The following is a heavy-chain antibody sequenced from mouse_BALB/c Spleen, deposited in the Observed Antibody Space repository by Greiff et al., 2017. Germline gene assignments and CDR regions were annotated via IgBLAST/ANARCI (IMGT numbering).Heavy chain of an antibody. CDR2: ISSGSSTI. CDR3: ARWGKLGRGGYYFDY. J-gene: IGHJ2*01. Sequence: DVHLVESGGGLVQPGGSRKLSCAASGFTFSSFGMHWVRQAPEKGLEWVAYISSGSSTIYYADTVKGRFTISRDNPKNTLFLQMTSLRSEDTAMYYCARWGKLGRGGYYFDYWGQGTTLTVSS. CDR1: GFTFSSFG. V-gene: IGHV5-17*02. D-gene: IGHD4-1*01.